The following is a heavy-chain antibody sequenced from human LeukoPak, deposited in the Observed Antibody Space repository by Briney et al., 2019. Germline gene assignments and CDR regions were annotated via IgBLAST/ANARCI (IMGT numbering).Heavy chain of an antibody. Sequence: QPGGSLRLSCAASGFTFSSYAMSWVRQAPGKGLEWLSYIRSSGSPIYYADSVKGRFTISRDSANNLLFLQMNSLKVEDTAVYYCARRTVNTLPYALDVWGQGTTVTVSS. V-gene: IGHV3-48*01. CDR3: ARRTVNTLPYALDV. CDR1: GFTFSSYA. J-gene: IGHJ6*02. D-gene: IGHD4-4*01. CDR2: IRSSGSPI.